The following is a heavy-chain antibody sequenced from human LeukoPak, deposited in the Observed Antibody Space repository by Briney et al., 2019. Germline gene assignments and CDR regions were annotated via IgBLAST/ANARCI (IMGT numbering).Heavy chain of an antibody. CDR1: GFTLRSYV. J-gene: IGHJ3*02. Sequence: GGSLRLSCVASGFTLRSYVMNWVRQAPGKGLEWVSVIYSGGSTYYADSVKGRFTISRDNSKNTLYLQMNSLRAEDTAVYYCAKEDYYGSGSHPDAFDIWGQGTMVTVSS. CDR3: AKEDYYGSGSHPDAFDI. CDR2: IYSGGST. V-gene: IGHV3-66*01. D-gene: IGHD3-10*01.